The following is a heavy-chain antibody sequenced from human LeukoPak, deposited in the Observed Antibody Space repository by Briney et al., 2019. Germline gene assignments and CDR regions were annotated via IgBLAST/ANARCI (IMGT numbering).Heavy chain of an antibody. CDR1: GFSLSTSGMR. CDR2: IDWDDDK. J-gene: IGHJ4*02. V-gene: IGHV2-70*04. CDR3: ARTLGGYSYGYLID. Sequence: SGPTLMHPTQTLTLTCTFSGFSLSTSGMRVSWIRQPPGKALEWLTRIDWDDDKFYSTSLKTRLTISKDTSKNQVVLTMTNMDPVDTATYYCARTLGGYSYGYLIDWGQGTLVTLSS. D-gene: IGHD5-18*01.